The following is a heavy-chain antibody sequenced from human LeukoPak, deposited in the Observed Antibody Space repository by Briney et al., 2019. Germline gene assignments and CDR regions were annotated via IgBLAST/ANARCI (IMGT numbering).Heavy chain of an antibody. D-gene: IGHD3-22*01. V-gene: IGHV4-38-2*01. CDR3: ARLQGQYYYDSSGYLY. CDR2: IYHSGST. J-gene: IGHJ4*02. CDR1: GYSISSGYY. Sequence: SETLSLTCAVSGYSISSGYYWGWIRQPPGKGLEWIGSIYHSGSTYYNPSLKSRVTKSVDTSKNQFSLKLSSVTAAGTAVYYCARLQGQYYYDSSGYLYWGQGTLVTVSS.